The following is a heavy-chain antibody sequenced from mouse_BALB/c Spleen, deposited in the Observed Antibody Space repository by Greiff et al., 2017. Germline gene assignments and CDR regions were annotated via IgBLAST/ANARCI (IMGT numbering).Heavy chain of an antibody. V-gene: IGHV1-80*01. CDR3: ARSNWDFFDY. CDR1: GYAFSSYW. Sequence: QVQLKQSGAELVRPGSSVKISCKASGYAFSSYWMNWVKQRPGQGLEWIGQIYPGDGDTNYNGKFKGKATLTADKSSSTAYMQLSSLTSEDSAVYFCARSNWDFFDYWGQGTTLTVSS. CDR2: IYPGDGDT. D-gene: IGHD4-1*01. J-gene: IGHJ2*01.